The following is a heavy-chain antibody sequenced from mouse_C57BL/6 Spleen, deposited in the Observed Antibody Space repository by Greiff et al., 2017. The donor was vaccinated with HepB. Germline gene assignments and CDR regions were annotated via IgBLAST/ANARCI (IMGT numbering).Heavy chain of an antibody. Sequence: EVHLVESGGGLVKPGGSLKLSCAASGFTFSDYGMHWVRQAPEKGLEWVAYISSGSSTIYYADTVKGRFTISRDNAKNTLFLQMTSLRSEDTAMYYCARPLHDYAMDYWGQGTSVTVSS. CDR3: ARPLHDYAMDY. CDR2: ISSGSSTI. CDR1: GFTFSDYG. J-gene: IGHJ4*01. V-gene: IGHV5-17*01.